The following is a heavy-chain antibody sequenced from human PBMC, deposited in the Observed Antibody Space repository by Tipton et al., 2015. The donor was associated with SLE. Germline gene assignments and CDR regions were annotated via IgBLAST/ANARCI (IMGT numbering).Heavy chain of an antibody. CDR3: ARDNPYTSGWPVFDF. J-gene: IGHJ4*02. CDR2: IYYSGST. Sequence: TLSLTYTVSGGSISSSSYYWGWIRQPPGKGLEWIGSIYYSGSTNYNPSLKSRVTISVDTSKNQFSLKLSSVTAADTAVYYCARDNPYTSGWPVFDFWGQGTLVTVSS. D-gene: IGHD6-19*01. CDR1: GGSISSSSYY. V-gene: IGHV4-39*07.